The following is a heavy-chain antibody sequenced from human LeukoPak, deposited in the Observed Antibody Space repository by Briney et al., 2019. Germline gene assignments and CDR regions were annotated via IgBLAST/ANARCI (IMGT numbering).Heavy chain of an antibody. J-gene: IGHJ3*02. CDR2: IYTSGGT. Sequence: PSQTLSLTCTVSGGSISSGSYYWSWIRQPAGKGLEWIGHIYTSGGTNYNPSLKSRVTISVDTSKNQFSLKLSSVTAADTAVYYCARLRGLGPSDAFDIWGQGTMVTVSS. CDR3: ARLRGLGPSDAFDI. CDR1: GGSISSGSYY. D-gene: IGHD2-15*01. V-gene: IGHV4-61*09.